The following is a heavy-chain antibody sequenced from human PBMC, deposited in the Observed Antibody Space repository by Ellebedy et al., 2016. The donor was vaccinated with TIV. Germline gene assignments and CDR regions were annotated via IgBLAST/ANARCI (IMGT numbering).Heavy chain of an antibody. D-gene: IGHD7-27*01. CDR3: ARNWGRLLYDAFDI. V-gene: IGHV5-51*01. Sequence: GESLKISXKGSGDSFTNYWIGWVRQMPGKGLEWMGIIYLPDSDTRYNPSFQGHVTISADKSISTAYLQWSSLKASDTAMYYCARNWGRLLYDAFDIWGQGTMVTVSS. J-gene: IGHJ3*02. CDR2: IYLPDSDT. CDR1: GDSFTNYW.